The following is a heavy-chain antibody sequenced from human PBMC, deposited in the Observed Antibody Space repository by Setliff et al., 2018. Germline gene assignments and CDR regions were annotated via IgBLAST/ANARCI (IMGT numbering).Heavy chain of an antibody. CDR3: AQVTGFLCIDV. J-gene: IGHJ6*03. CDR1: GGSISSAPYY. V-gene: IGHV4-61*09. D-gene: IGHD3-3*01. Sequence: SETLSLTCTVSGGSISSAPYYWSWIRQPAGKGPEWIGHIYTSWSSNYNPSLKSRVTMSIDTSKNQFSLNLSSVTAADTAVYYCAQVTGFLCIDVWGKGTTVTVSS. CDR2: IYTSWSS.